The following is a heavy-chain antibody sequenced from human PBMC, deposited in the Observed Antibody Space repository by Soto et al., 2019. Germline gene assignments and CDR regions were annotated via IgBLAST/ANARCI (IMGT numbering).Heavy chain of an antibody. D-gene: IGHD2-2*01. Sequence: QVQLVQSGAEVKKPGASVKVSCKASGHTFTGYYMHWVRQAPGQGLEWMGWINPNSGGTNYAQKFQGWVTMTRDTSISTAYMELSRLRSDDTAVYYCARARRGYCSSTSCYGSYYGMDVWGQGTTVTVSS. V-gene: IGHV1-2*04. J-gene: IGHJ6*02. CDR1: GHTFTGYY. CDR2: INPNSGGT. CDR3: ARARRGYCSSTSCYGSYYGMDV.